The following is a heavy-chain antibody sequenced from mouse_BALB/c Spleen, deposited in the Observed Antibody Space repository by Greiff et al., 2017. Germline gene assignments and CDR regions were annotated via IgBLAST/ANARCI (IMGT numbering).Heavy chain of an antibody. J-gene: IGHJ2*01. D-gene: IGHD2-10*02. CDR3: TRGYGNPEGYYFDY. V-gene: IGHV1S127*01. CDR1: GYTFTSYW. Sequence: QVQLQQSGAELVKPGASVKMSCKASGYTFTSYWMHWVKQRPGQGLEWIGVIDPSDSYTSYNQKFKGKATLTVDTSSSTAYMQLSSLTSEDSAVYYCTRGYGNPEGYYFDYWGQGTTLTVSS. CDR2: IDPSDSYT.